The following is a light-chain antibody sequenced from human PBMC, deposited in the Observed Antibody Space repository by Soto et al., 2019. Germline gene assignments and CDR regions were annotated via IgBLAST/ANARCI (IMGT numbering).Light chain of an antibody. CDR3: QQTESYPST. V-gene: IGKV1-5*03. J-gene: IGKJ4*01. CDR2: KAS. Sequence: DIQISQSPSTLSGSVGDRVTITCRASQTISSWLAWYQQKPGKAPKLLIYKASTLKSGVPSRFSGSGSGTEFTLTISSLQPEDFATYYCQQTESYPSTFGGGTKVDIK. CDR1: QTISSW.